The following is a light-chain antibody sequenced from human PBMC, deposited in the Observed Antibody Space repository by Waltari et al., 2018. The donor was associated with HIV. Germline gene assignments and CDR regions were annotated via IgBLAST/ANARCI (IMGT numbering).Light chain of an antibody. Sequence: QSVLTQPPSVSAAPGQRVTISCSGSFSNVGNNYISWYQQFPGTAPKLLIYENNKRPSGIPDRFSGSKSGSSASLGITGLQTGDEAEYYCDTWDSNLSIGVFGGGTKLTVL. CDR2: ENN. CDR3: DTWDSNLSIGV. CDR1: FSNVGNNY. J-gene: IGLJ3*02. V-gene: IGLV1-51*01.